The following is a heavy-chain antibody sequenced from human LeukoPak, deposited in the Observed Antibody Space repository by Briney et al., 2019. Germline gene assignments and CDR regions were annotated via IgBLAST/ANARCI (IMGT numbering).Heavy chain of an antibody. CDR2: ISDTAGDS. CDR1: GFAFSGYA. D-gene: IGHD6-6*01. CDR3: AKRIQYSSSSAYFDY. Sequence: GGSLRLSCAASGFAFSGYAMSWVRQAPGKGLEWVSAISDTAGDSYYADSVKGRFSISRDNPKNTLYLQMNSLRAEDTAIYYCAKRIQYSSSSAYFDYWGQGTLVTVSS. J-gene: IGHJ4*02. V-gene: IGHV3-23*01.